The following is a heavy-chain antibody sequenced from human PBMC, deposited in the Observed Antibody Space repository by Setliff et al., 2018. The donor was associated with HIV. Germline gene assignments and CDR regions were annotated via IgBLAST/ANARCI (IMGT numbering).Heavy chain of an antibody. CDR3: AKEGWFDP. Sequence: GGSLRLSCAASGFSFGSNWMSWVRQAPGKGLEWVANIKQDGSDKYYVDSVKGRFTVSRDNAKNSLYLQMNSLRAEDTAVYYCAKEGWFDPWGRGTLVTVSS. J-gene: IGHJ5*02. CDR2: IKQDGSDK. V-gene: IGHV3-7*03. CDR1: GFSFGSNW.